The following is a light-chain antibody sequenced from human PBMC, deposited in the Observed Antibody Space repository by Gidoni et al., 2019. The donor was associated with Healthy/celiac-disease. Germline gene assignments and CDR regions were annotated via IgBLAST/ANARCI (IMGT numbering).Light chain of an antibody. CDR2: KAS. CDR3: QQYNSYSPIT. Sequence: DIQMTQSPSTLSASVGDKVTITCRASQSISNWLAWFQQKPGKAPKLLIYKASGLQSGVPSRFSGSGSGTEFTLTINSLQPDDFATYYCQQYNSYSPITFGQGTCLEIK. V-gene: IGKV1-5*03. CDR1: QSISNW. J-gene: IGKJ5*01.